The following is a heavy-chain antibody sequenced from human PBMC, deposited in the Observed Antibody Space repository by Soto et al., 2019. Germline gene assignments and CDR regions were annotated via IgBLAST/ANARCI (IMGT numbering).Heavy chain of an antibody. J-gene: IGHJ6*02. Sequence: LSLTCTVSGDSISSYYWSWIRQPAGKGLEWIGRIYTSGNTQYNPSLWSRVTMSVDTSKNQLSLKLSSVTAADTAVYFCAGDKGYYYDGMDVWGQGTTVTVSS. CDR1: GDSISSYY. CDR3: AGDKGYYYDGMDV. CDR2: IYTSGNT. V-gene: IGHV4-4*07. D-gene: IGHD3-22*01.